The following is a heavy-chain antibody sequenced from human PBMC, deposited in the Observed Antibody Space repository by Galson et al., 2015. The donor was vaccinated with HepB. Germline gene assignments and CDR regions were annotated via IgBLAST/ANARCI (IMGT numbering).Heavy chain of an antibody. J-gene: IGHJ4*02. D-gene: IGHD4-23*01. Sequence: SLRLSCAATGFTFNNYWMNWVRQAPGKGLEWVANIKPDGSEKMYVDSVKGRFTISRDNAKNSVSLQMNRLRAEDTAVYYCVRAVGTFESYWGQGTLVAVPS. CDR2: IKPDGSEK. V-gene: IGHV3-7*03. CDR1: GFTFNNYW. CDR3: VRAVGTFESY.